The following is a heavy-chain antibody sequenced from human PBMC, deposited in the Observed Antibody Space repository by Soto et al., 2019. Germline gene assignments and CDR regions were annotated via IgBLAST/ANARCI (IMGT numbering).Heavy chain of an antibody. Sequence: QVQLVQSGAEVRKPGSSVKVSCKASGGTFSSYTICWVRQAPGQGLVWMGRIIPILGITNYAQEFQGRVTITADRSTTTAYMEPSSMRSEDTAVYYCAKVAAVHAASGQLSSDFDIWGRGTRVTVSS. D-gene: IGHD2-15*01. CDR3: AKVAAVHAASGQLSSDFDI. J-gene: IGHJ3*02. CDR1: GGTFSSYT. V-gene: IGHV1-69*02. CDR2: IIPILGIT.